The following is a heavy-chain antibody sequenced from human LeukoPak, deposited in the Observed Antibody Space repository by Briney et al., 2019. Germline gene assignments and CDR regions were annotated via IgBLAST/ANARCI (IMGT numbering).Heavy chain of an antibody. CDR2: FCTTGST. CDR1: GGAISRWC. J-gene: IGHJ4*02. D-gene: IGHD4-23*01. CDR3: ARRVYGGNPFDY. V-gene: IGHV4-4*07. Sequence: PSETLFLTCTVSGGAISRWCWSWLRQPAGKGLEWIGRFCTTGSTNYSPSLKSRVTMSVDTSKNQFSLKLSSVTAADTAVYYCARRVYGGNPFDYWGQGTLVTVSS.